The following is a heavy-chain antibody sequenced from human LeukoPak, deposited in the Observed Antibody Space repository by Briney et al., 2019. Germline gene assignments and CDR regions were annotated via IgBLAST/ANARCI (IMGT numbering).Heavy chain of an antibody. V-gene: IGHV3-48*01. CDR1: GFTFSSYS. Sequence: GGSLRLSCAASGFTFSSYSMSWVRQAPGKGLEWVSYISSSSSTIYYADSVKGRFTISRDNAKNSLYLQMNSLRAGDTAVYYCARRGDYAGGLGYYGMDVWGQGTTVTVSS. D-gene: IGHD4-17*01. J-gene: IGHJ6*02. CDR2: ISSSSSTI. CDR3: ARRGDYAGGLGYYGMDV.